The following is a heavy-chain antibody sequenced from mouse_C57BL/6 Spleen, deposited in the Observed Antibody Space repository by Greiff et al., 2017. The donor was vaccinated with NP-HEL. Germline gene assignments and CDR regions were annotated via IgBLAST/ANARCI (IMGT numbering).Heavy chain of an antibody. Sequence: VQLKQSGPVLVKPGASVKMSCKASGYTFTDYYMNWVKQSHGKSLEWIGVINPYNGGTSYNQKFKGKATLTVDKSSSTAYMELNSLTSEDSAVYYCARSRDTTVVATPFAYWGQGTLVTVSA. CDR1: GYTFTDYY. D-gene: IGHD1-1*01. CDR3: ARSRDTTVVATPFAY. CDR2: INPYNGGT. V-gene: IGHV1-19*01. J-gene: IGHJ3*01.